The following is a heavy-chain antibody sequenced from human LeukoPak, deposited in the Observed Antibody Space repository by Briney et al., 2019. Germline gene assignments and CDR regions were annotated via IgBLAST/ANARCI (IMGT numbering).Heavy chain of an antibody. J-gene: IGHJ4*02. Sequence: GGALRLSCAASGFTFNSYWMSWVRQAPGKGLEWVANINQDGSEKYYVDSVKGRFTISRDNTKNSLYLQMNSLRAEDTAVYYCARELAVAGFDYWGQGTLVTVST. D-gene: IGHD6-19*01. CDR3: ARELAVAGFDY. V-gene: IGHV3-7*04. CDR1: GFTFNSYW. CDR2: INQDGSEK.